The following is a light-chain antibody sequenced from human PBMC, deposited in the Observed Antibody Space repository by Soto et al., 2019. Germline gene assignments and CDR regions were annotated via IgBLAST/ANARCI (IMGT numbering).Light chain of an antibody. V-gene: IGKV3-11*01. CDR3: HQRSNWPLT. CDR1: QSVSSY. CDR2: DAS. J-gene: IGKJ4*01. Sequence: PWERSTLSCMASQSVSSYLAWYQQKPGQAPRLLIYDASNRATGIPARFSGSGSGTDFTLTISSLEPEDFAVYYCHQRSNWPLTFGGGTKVDIK.